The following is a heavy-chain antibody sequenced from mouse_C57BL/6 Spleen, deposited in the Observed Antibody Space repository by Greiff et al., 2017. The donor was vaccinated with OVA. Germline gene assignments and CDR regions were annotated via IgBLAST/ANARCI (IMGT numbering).Heavy chain of an antibody. Sequence: EVQLQQSGTVLARPGASVKMSCKTSGYTFTSYWMHWVKQRPGQGLEWTRAIYPGNRDPSYNQKFNGKAKLTAVTTASTAYMELISLTNEDSAVYYCTKGVYYGYEGEVLDYWGQGTSVTVSS. CDR3: TKGVYYGYEGEVLDY. J-gene: IGHJ4*01. CDR1: GYTFTSYW. V-gene: IGHV1-5*01. D-gene: IGHD2-2*01. CDR2: IYPGNRDP.